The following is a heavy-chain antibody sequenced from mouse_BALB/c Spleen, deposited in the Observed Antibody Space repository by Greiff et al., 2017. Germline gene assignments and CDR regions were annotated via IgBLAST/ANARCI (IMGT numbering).Heavy chain of an antibody. D-gene: IGHD2-10*01. V-gene: IGHV5-17*02. J-gene: IGHJ4*01. Sequence: EVQLQESGGGLVQPGGSRKLSCAASGFTFSSFGMHWVRQAPEKGLEWVAYISSGSSTIYYADTVKGRFTISRDNPKNTLFLQMTSLRSEDTAMYYCARASYYPYYAMDYWGQGTSVTVSS. CDR1: GFTFSSFG. CDR3: ARASYYPYYAMDY. CDR2: ISSGSSTI.